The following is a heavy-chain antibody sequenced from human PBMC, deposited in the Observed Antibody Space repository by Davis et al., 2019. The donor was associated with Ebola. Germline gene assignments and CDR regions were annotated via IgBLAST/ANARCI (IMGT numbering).Heavy chain of an antibody. J-gene: IGHJ4*02. CDR2: ISYDGSNK. Sequence: GGSLRLSCAASGFTFSSYAMHWVRQAPGKGLEWVAVISYDGSNKYYADSVKGRFTISRDNSKNTLYLQMNSLRAEDTAVYYCAKGLDIVVVVAATPGGWGQGTLVTVSS. D-gene: IGHD2-15*01. V-gene: IGHV3-30*04. CDR1: GFTFSSYA. CDR3: AKGLDIVVVVAATPGG.